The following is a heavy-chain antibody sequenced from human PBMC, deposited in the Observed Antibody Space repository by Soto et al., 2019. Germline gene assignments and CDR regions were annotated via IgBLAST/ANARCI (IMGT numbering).Heavy chain of an antibody. CDR2: INHSGST. CDR3: ARATAHYGSGSYAKKNFDY. D-gene: IGHD3-10*01. CDR1: GGSFSGYY. J-gene: IGHJ4*02. V-gene: IGHV4-34*01. Sequence: PSETLSLTCAVYGGSFSGYYWSWIRQPPGKGLEWIGEINHSGSTNYNPSLKSRVTISVETSKNQFSLKLSSVTAADTAVYYCARATAHYGSGSYAKKNFDYWGQGTLVTVYS.